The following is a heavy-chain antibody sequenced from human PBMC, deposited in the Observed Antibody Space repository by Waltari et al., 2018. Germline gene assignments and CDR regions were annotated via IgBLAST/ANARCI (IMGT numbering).Heavy chain of an antibody. Sequence: QVQLVQSGAELREPGASVKVSCKASGYSFTGTLIHWVRQAPGQGLEWRGWINPNRGITNYAQKFQGRVTMTRDTSISTAYVELSSLRIDDTAVYYCATKGVVLPATFDYWGQGTLVTVSS. J-gene: IGHJ4*02. CDR2: INPNRGIT. CDR3: ATKGVVLPATFDY. D-gene: IGHD2-15*01. V-gene: IGHV1-2*02. CDR1: GYSFTGTL.